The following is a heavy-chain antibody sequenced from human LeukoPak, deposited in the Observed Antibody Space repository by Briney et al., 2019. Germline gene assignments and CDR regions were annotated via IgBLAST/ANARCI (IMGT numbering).Heavy chain of an antibody. Sequence: TSGGSLRLSCAASSFTFSKTRISWVRQAPGKGLEWVGRVKSENDGGTTESAAPVKGRFTVSRDDSKKTVYLQMDSLKTEDTAMYYCTTELYCSSTTCPLTFDTWGQGTLVTVSS. J-gene: IGHJ4*02. CDR1: SFTFSKTR. CDR2: VKSENDGGTT. D-gene: IGHD2-2*01. CDR3: TTELYCSSTTCPLTFDT. V-gene: IGHV3-15*01.